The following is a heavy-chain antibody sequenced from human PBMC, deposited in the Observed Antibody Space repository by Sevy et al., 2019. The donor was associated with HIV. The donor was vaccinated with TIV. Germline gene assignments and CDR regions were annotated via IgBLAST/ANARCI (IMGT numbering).Heavy chain of an antibody. CDR1: GFTFSGYA. V-gene: IGHV3-30*04. CDR3: ARRGDWNSDDFDPPPLYHYGMDV. Sequence: GGSLRLSCKPSGFTFSGYALHWIRQAPGKRLEWLAVISFDGSNKYYTDSLEGRFTISRDNFKYTLYLHMNSLTTDDTAAYFCARRGDWNSDDFDPPPLYHYGMDVWGQGIAVTVSS. CDR2: ISFDGSNK. J-gene: IGHJ6*02. D-gene: IGHD1-7*01.